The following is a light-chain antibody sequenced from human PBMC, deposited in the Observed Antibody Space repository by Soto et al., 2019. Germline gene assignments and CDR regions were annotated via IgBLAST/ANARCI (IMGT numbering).Light chain of an antibody. J-gene: IGLJ1*01. Sequence: QSVLTQPASVSGSPGQSITTSCTGTSSDVGGYNYVSWYQHHPGKAPKLIIYDVSNRPSGVSNPFSGSKSGNTASLTISGFQPEDEADYYCSSYTTSNTRQIVFGTGTKVTVL. CDR1: SSDVGGYNY. CDR2: DVS. CDR3: SSYTTSNTRQIV. V-gene: IGLV2-14*03.